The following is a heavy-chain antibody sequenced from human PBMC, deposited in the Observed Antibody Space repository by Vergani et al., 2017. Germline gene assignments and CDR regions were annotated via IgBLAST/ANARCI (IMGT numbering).Heavy chain of an antibody. D-gene: IGHD2-21*02. J-gene: IGHJ4*02. CDR1: GFTFSSYA. CDR3: ARENCGGDCYPAY. CDR2: IKQDGSEK. Sequence: VQLVESGGGVVQPGRSLRLSCAASGFTFSSYAMHWVRQAPGKGLEWVANIKQDGSEKYYVDSVKGRFTISRDNAKNSLYLQMNSLRAEDTAVYYCARENCGGDCYPAYWGQGTLVTVSS. V-gene: IGHV3-7*01.